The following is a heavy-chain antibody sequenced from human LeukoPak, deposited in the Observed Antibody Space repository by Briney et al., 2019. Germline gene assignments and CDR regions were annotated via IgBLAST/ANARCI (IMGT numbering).Heavy chain of an antibody. CDR1: GGSISSGGYY. Sequence: PSETLSLTCTVSGGSISSGGYYWSWIRQHPGKGLEWIGYIYYSGSTYYNPSLKSRVTISVDTSKNQFSLKLSSVTAADTAVYYCARRYSPVFGVVIYYYFDYWGQGTLVTVSS. CDR2: IYYSGST. CDR3: ARRYSPVFGVVIYYYFDY. D-gene: IGHD3-3*01. V-gene: IGHV4-39*01. J-gene: IGHJ4*02.